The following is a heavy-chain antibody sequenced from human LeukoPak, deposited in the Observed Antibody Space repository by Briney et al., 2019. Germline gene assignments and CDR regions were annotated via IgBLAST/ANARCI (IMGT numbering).Heavy chain of an antibody. Sequence: GGSLRLSCAASGFTFSSYAMSWVRQAPGKGLEWVSAISGSGGSTYYADSVKGRFTISRDNAKNSLYLQMNSLRAEDTAVYYCAREGDIQATLRSDAFDIWGQGTMVTASS. J-gene: IGHJ3*02. CDR1: GFTFSSYA. D-gene: IGHD2-15*01. CDR2: ISGSGGST. V-gene: IGHV3-23*01. CDR3: AREGDIQATLRSDAFDI.